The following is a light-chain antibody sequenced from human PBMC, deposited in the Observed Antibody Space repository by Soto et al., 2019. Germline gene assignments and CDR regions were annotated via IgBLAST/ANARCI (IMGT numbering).Light chain of an antibody. V-gene: IGKV3-20*01. CDR2: GAS. CDR1: HSVSSSY. CDR3: QQYGSSPWT. Sequence: EIMLTQSPGTLSLSTGERATLSCRASHSVSSSYLAWYQQKPGQAPRLLIYGASSRATGIPDRFSGSGSGTDFTLTISRLEPEDFAVYYCQQYGSSPWTFGQGTKVDI. J-gene: IGKJ1*01.